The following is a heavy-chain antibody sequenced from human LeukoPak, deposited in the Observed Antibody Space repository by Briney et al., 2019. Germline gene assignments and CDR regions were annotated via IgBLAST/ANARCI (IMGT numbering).Heavy chain of an antibody. Sequence: GGSLRLSCAVSGFNFISYSMNWVRQAPGKGLEWVSSISSSSSYIYYADSVKGRFTISRDNSKNTLYLQMNSLRAEDTAVYYCARDGGSTRDAFDIWGQGTMVTVSS. V-gene: IGHV3-21*04. CDR3: ARDGGSTRDAFDI. J-gene: IGHJ3*02. CDR2: ISSSSSYI. D-gene: IGHD1-26*01. CDR1: GFNFISYS.